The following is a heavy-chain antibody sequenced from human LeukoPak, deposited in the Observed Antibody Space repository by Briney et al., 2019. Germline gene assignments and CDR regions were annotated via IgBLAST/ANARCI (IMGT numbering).Heavy chain of an antibody. CDR3: TKNGGYSDAFDV. J-gene: IGHJ3*01. CDR1: GFIFDDYA. D-gene: IGHD3-10*01. Sequence: GGSLRLSCAASGFIFDDYAMHWVRQAPGKGLEWVSLISGDGGRTYYTDSVKGRFTISRDNSKHSLYLQMNSLRTEDTALYYCTKNGGYSDAFDVWGQGTMVTVSS. CDR2: ISGDGGRT. V-gene: IGHV3-43*02.